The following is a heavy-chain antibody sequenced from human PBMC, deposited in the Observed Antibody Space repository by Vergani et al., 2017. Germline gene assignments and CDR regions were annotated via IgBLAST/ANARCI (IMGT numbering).Heavy chain of an antibody. V-gene: IGHV3-64*02. Sequence: EVQLVESGEGLVQPGGSLRLSCAASGFTFSIYTIHWVRQAPGKGLKYVSTFSSIGGNTYYADSVKGRFTISRDNSKNTLYLQMGRLRAEDMAVYYCAKDMVHYDILTGPNFDYWGQGTPVTVSS. J-gene: IGHJ4*02. CDR1: GFTFSIYT. D-gene: IGHD3-9*01. CDR3: AKDMVHYDILTGPNFDY. CDR2: FSSIGGNT.